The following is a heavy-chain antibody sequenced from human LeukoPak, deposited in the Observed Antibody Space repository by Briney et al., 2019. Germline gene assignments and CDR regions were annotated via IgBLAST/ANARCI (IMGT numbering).Heavy chain of an antibody. D-gene: IGHD5-18*01. CDR2: IWYDGSNK. CDR1: GFTFSSYG. CDR3: ARAIKGAKGYSYGYVFDY. Sequence: GGSLSLSCAASGFTFSSYGMHWVRQAPGKGLEWAAVIWYDGSNKFYADSVKGRFTISRDNSKNTLYLQMNSLRAEDTAVYYCARAIKGAKGYSYGYVFDYWGQGTLVTVSS. J-gene: IGHJ4*02. V-gene: IGHV3-33*08.